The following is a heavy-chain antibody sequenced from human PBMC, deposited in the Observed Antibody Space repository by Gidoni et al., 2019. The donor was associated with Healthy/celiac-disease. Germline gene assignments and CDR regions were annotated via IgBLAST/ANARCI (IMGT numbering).Heavy chain of an antibody. J-gene: IGHJ4*02. V-gene: IGHV3-9*01. Sequence: EVQLVESGGGLVQPGRSLRLSCAASGFTFDDYAMHWVRRAPGKGLEWVSGISWNSGSIGYADSVKGRFTISRDNAKNSLYLQMNSLRAEDTALYYCAKDTHSNYFGGIDYWGQGTLVTVSS. CDR2: ISWNSGSI. CDR1: GFTFDDYA. D-gene: IGHD4-4*01. CDR3: AKDTHSNYFGGIDY.